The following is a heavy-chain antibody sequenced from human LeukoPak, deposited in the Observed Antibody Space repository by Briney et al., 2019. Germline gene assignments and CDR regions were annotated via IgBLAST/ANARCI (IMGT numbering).Heavy chain of an antibody. V-gene: IGHV3-21*01. J-gene: IGHJ6*02. Sequence: GGSLRLSCAASGFTFNTYSMNWVRQAPGKGLEWVSSISGSSSYIYYADSLKGRFTISRDNAKNSLYLQMNSLRAEDTAVYYCARRIRGYCTNGVCYAGYYYYGMDVWGQGTTVTVSS. D-gene: IGHD2-8*01. CDR1: GFTFNTYS. CDR3: ARRIRGYCTNGVCYAGYYYYGMDV. CDR2: ISGSSSYI.